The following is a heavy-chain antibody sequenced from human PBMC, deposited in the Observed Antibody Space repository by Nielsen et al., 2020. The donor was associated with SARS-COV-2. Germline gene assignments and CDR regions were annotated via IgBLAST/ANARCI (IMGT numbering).Heavy chain of an antibody. V-gene: IGHV4-59*08. CDR2: VYHSRST. D-gene: IGHD3-16*01. Sequence: SETLSLTCNVSGGSLSTHYWNWIRQPPGKGLEWIGYVYHSRSTNYNPSLKSRVTISVDTSKNQFSLKLTSVTAADTAVYYCARMVYDYGPSSWYFDVWGRGALVTVSS. CDR1: GGSLSTHY. CDR3: ARMVYDYGPSSWYFDV. J-gene: IGHJ2*01.